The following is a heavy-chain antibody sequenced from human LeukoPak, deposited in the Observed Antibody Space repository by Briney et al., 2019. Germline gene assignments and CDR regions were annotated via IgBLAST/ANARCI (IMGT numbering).Heavy chain of an antibody. V-gene: IGHV1-18*01. Sequence: ASVKVSCKASGYTFTSYGISWVRQAPGQGLEWMGWISAYNGNTNYAPKLQGRVIMTTDTSTSTAYMELRSLRSDDTAVYYCAVESSLGLRYSYGSFDYWGQGTLVTVSS. CDR3: AVESSLGLRYSYGSFDY. J-gene: IGHJ4*02. D-gene: IGHD5-18*01. CDR1: GYTFTSYG. CDR2: ISAYNGNT.